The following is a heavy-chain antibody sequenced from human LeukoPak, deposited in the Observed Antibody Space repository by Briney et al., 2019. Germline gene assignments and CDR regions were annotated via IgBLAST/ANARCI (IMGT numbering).Heavy chain of an antibody. CDR1: GYSISSGYY. Sequence: SETLSLTCTVSGYSISSGYYWGWIRQPPGKGLEWIGSIYHSGSTYYNPSLKSRVTISVDTSKNQFSLKLRSVTAADTAVYYCARLYGNYQNYFDYWGQGTLVTVSS. CDR3: ARLYGNYQNYFDY. CDR2: IYHSGST. D-gene: IGHD1-7*01. V-gene: IGHV4-38-2*02. J-gene: IGHJ4*02.